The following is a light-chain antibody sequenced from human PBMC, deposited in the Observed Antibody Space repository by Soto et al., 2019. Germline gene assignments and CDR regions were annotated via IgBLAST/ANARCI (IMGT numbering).Light chain of an antibody. CDR1: VSISRW. CDR2: GSS. CDR3: LQDNVFPRK. Sequence: IHMTPTPSTLSAPVVDGVTITCRASVSISRWLAWYQQKPEGAPKRLIDGSSSLQSGVPSRFSGRGSGTEFTLTISRLQPADFATYYSLQDNVFPRKFGRGTKVHI. J-gene: IGKJ1*01. V-gene: IGKV1-5*01.